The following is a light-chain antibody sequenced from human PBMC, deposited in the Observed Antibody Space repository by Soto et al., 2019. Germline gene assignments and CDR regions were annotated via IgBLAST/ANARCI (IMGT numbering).Light chain of an antibody. CDR3: MQALQIPQT. J-gene: IGKJ1*01. CDR1: QSLLYSNGYNY. Sequence: DIVMTQSPLSLPVTPGEPASISCRSSQSLLYSNGYNYLDWYLQKPEQSPQLLIYLGSNRASGVPDRFSGSGSGTEFTLKISRVEAEDVGVYYCMQALQIPQTFGQGTKVEI. CDR2: LGS. V-gene: IGKV2-28*01.